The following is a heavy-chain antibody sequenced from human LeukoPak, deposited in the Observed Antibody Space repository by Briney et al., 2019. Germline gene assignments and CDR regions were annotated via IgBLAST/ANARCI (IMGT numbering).Heavy chain of an antibody. J-gene: IGHJ4*02. CDR1: GFTVSSNY. Sequence: PGGSLRLSCAVSGFTVSSNYMSWVRQAPGKGLEWVSVIYSGGTTYYADSVKGRFTISRDDSKNTLYLQVNSLRAEDTAVYYCARFTFVRGVNDYWGQGTLVTVSS. CDR3: ARFTFVRGVNDY. CDR2: IYSGGTT. V-gene: IGHV3-53*01. D-gene: IGHD3-10*01.